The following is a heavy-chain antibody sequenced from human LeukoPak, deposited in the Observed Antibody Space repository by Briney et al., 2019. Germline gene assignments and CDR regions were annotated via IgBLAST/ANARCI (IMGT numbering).Heavy chain of an antibody. CDR3: AREVLTVTTTWFDP. J-gene: IGHJ5*02. D-gene: IGHD4-17*01. V-gene: IGHV3-23*01. CDR2: ITSSGGNT. CDR1: GFTFSSYA. Sequence: PGGSLRLSCAASGFTFSSYAMSWVRQAPGKGLEWVSGITSSGGNTYYADSVKGRFTISRDNSKNTLYLQMNSLRAEDTAVYYCAREVLTVTTTWFDPWGQGTLVTVSS.